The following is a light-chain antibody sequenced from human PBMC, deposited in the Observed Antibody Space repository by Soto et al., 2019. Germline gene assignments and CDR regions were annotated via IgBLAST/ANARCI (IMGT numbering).Light chain of an antibody. CDR3: QQYRMSPNT. Sequence: EIVLTQSPGTLSLSPGERATLSCRASQRVYGSHLAWYQLRPGQAPRLLIYGASTRATGIPDRFSGSGSGTDFSLTIRGLKPEDFAVYYCQQYRMSPNTFGQGTRLEIK. CDR1: QRVYGSH. CDR2: GAS. J-gene: IGKJ5*01. V-gene: IGKV3-20*01.